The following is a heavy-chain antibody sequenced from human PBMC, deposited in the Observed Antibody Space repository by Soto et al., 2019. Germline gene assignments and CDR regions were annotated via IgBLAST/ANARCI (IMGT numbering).Heavy chain of an antibody. V-gene: IGHV4-39*01. CDR3: ARQNPDCSGGSCYSHFDY. Sequence: PSETLSLTCTVSGGSISSSSYYWGWIRQPPGKGLEWIGSIYYSGSTYYNPSLKSRVTISVDTSKNQFSLKLSSVTAADTAVYYCARQNPDCSGGSCYSHFDYWGQGTLVTVSS. J-gene: IGHJ4*02. CDR1: GGSISSSSYY. D-gene: IGHD2-15*01. CDR2: IYYSGST.